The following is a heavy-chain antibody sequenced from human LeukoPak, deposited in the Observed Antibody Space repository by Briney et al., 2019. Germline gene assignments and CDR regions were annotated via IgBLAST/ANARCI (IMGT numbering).Heavy chain of an antibody. CDR1: GFTFSTYG. CDR2: ISGNDEGT. J-gene: IGHJ4*02. V-gene: IGHV3-23*01. CDR3: ARDKAYKIVVADVDY. Sequence: QSGGSLRLSCVASGFTFSTYGMTWVRQAPGKGLEWVSSISGNDEGTYYADSVKGRFTISRDNSKNTLYLQMNSLRAEDTAVYYCARDKAYKIVVADVDYWGQGTLVTVSS. D-gene: IGHD3-22*01.